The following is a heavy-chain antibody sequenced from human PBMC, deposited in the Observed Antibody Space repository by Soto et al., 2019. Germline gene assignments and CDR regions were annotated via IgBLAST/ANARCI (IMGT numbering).Heavy chain of an antibody. D-gene: IGHD6-13*01. V-gene: IGHV3-7*05. CDR1: GCSFGSSW. J-gene: IGHJ3*02. CDR3: ARDVSPGSSSLYLDAFDI. Sequence: EVQLVESGGDLVQPGGYLRLSCAASGCSFGSSWMTWVRQAPGKGLEWVANIKKDGSKINYLDSVRGRFTVSRDNAKNSLYLEMNSLRAEDTALYYSARDVSPGSSSLYLDAFDIWGQGTMVTVSS. CDR2: IKKDGSKI.